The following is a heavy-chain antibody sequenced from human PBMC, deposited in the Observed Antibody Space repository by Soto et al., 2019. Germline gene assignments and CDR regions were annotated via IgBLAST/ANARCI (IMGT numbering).Heavy chain of an antibody. CDR1: GGTFSSYA. Sequence: QVQLVQSGAEVKQPGSSVKVSCKASGGTFSSYAISWVRQAPGQGLEWMGGIIPIFGTANYAQKFQGRVTITADKSTSTAYMELSSLRSEDTAVYYCARADVVVVAATVFLPYYGMDVWGQGTTVTVSS. CDR3: ARADVVVVAATVFLPYYGMDV. V-gene: IGHV1-69*06. CDR2: IIPIFGTA. J-gene: IGHJ6*02. D-gene: IGHD2-15*01.